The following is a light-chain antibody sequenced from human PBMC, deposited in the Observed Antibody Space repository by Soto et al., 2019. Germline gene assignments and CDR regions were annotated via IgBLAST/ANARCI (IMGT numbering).Light chain of an antibody. J-gene: IGLJ2*01. Sequence: QLVLTQPPSVSGAPGQRVTISCTGSSSNIGAGYDVHWYQQLPGTAPKLLIYGNSNRSSGVPDRFSGSKSGTSASLAITGLQAEDEADYYCQSYDSSLDVVFGGGTKLTVL. CDR3: QSYDSSLDVV. V-gene: IGLV1-40*01. CDR1: SSNIGAGYD. CDR2: GNS.